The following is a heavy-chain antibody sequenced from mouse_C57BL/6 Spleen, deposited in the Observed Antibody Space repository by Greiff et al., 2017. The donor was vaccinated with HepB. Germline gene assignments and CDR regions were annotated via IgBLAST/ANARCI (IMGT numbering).Heavy chain of an antibody. V-gene: IGHV1-82*01. CDR3: AREAQATLYYAMDY. CDR2: IYPGDGDT. D-gene: IGHD3-2*02. CDR1: GYAFSSSW. Sequence: VQLVESGPELVKPGASVKISCKASGYAFSSSWMNWVKQRPGKGLEWIGRIYPGDGDTNYNGKFKGKATLTADKSSSTAYMQLSSLTSEDSAVYFCAREAQATLYYAMDYWGQGTSVTVSS. J-gene: IGHJ4*01.